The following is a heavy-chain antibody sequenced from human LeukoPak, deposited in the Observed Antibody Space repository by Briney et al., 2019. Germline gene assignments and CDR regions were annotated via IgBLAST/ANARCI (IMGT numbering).Heavy chain of an antibody. D-gene: IGHD3/OR15-3a*01. CDR3: ARHRRHFDFSTGYYAGSFDI. CDR2: IYYRGST. V-gene: IGHV4-39*01. J-gene: IGHJ3*02. CDR1: GDSISSTTYY. Sequence: PSETLSLTCTVSGDSISSTTYYWGWIRQPPGKGLEWIGNIYYRGSTYYIPSLKSRVTISLHTSKNQFSLKLSSVTAADTAVYYCARHRRHFDFSTGYYAGSFDIWGQGTMVTVSS.